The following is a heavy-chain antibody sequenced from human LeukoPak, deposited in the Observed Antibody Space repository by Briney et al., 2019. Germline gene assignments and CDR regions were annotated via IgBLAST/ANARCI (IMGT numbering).Heavy chain of an antibody. CDR2: IWYDGSNK. V-gene: IGHV3-33*01. CDR1: GFTFSSYV. Sequence: GRSLRLSCAASGFTFSSYVMHWVRQAPGKGLEWVAVIWYDGSNKYYADSVKGRFTISRDNSKNTLYLQMNSLRAEDTAVYYCARDATTMVRGVMGYWGQGTLVTVSS. J-gene: IGHJ4*02. CDR3: ARDATTMVRGVMGY. D-gene: IGHD3-10*01.